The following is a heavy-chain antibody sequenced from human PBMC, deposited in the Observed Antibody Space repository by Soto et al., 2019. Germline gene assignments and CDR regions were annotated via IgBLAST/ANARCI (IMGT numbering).Heavy chain of an antibody. CDR2: IYYSGST. J-gene: IGHJ4*02. CDR1: GGSISSYC. V-gene: IGHV4-59*01. D-gene: IGHD3-9*01. CDR3: ARVVQNAEILTRYYPSIYFDY. Sequence: SETLSLTCAVSGGSISSYCWGWIRQRPGKGLEWIVYIYYSGSTNYNPSLKSRVTISVDTSKSQFSLKLSSVTAADTAVYYCARVVQNAEILTRYYPSIYFDYWGQGTLVTVSS.